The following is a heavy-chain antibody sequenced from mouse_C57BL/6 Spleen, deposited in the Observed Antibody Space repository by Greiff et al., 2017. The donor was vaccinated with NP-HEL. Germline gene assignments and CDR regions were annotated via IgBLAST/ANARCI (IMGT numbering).Heavy chain of an antibody. CDR2: IYPGDGDT. CDR1: GYAFSSYW. J-gene: IGHJ1*03. Sequence: VQLVESGAELVKPGASVKISCKASGYAFSSYWMNWVKQRPGKGLEWIGQIYPGDGDTNYNGKFKGKATLTADKSSSTAYMQLSSLTSEDSAVYFCARGSNEWYFDVWGTGTTVTVSS. V-gene: IGHV1-80*01. D-gene: IGHD2-5*01. CDR3: ARGSNEWYFDV.